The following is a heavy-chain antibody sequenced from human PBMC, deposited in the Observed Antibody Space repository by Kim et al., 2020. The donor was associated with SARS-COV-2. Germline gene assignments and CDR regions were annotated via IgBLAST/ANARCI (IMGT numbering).Heavy chain of an antibody. CDR1: GFTFSSYA. D-gene: IGHD3-22*01. Sequence: GGSLRLSCAASGFTFSSYAMSWVRQAPGKGLEWVSAISGSGGSTYYADSVKGRFTISRDNSKNTLYLQMNSLRAEDTAVYYCAKGSRSYYDSSGYDDGGAFDIWGQGTMVTVSS. CDR3: AKGSRSYYDSSGYDDGGAFDI. V-gene: IGHV3-23*01. CDR2: ISGSGGST. J-gene: IGHJ3*02.